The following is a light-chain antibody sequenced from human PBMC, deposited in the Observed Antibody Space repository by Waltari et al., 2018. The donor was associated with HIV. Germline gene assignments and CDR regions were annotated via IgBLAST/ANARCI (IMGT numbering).Light chain of an antibody. CDR1: ISHVGAYSY. CDR2: EVD. J-gene: IGLJ3*02. CDR3: NSYAGSNKWV. Sequence: HSALPQPPSASGSPGPSVTIPCTATISHVGAYSYVPWYQQHPGNTPKVIIYEVDKRPSGVPDRFSGSKSGNTASLTVSGLQAEDEAHYYCNSYAGSNKWVFGRGTKLTVL. V-gene: IGLV2-8*01.